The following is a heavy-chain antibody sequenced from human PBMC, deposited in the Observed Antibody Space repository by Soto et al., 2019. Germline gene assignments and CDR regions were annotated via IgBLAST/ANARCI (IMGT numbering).Heavy chain of an antibody. V-gene: IGHV3-30*18. CDR2: ISYDGSNK. CDR1: GFTFSSYG. D-gene: IGHD1-7*01. J-gene: IGHJ6*02. CDR3: AKDFMNWNYAGGMDV. Sequence: GGSLRLSCAASGFTFSSYGMHWVRQAPGKGLEWVAVISYDGSNKYYADSVKGRFTISRDNSKNTLYLQMNSLRAEDTAVYYCAKDFMNWNYAGGMDVWGQGTTVTVSS.